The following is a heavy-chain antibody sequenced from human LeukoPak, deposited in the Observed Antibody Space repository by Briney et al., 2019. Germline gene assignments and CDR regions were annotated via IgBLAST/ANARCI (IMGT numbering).Heavy chain of an antibody. CDR1: GFTFSSYW. D-gene: IGHD1-7*01. Sequence: SGGSLRLSCAASGFTFSSYWMSWVRQAPGKGLEWVANIKQDGSEKYYVDSVKGRFTISRDNAKNSLYLQMNSLRAEDTAVYYCARAKGYNWNYDWFDPWGQGTLVTVSS. V-gene: IGHV3-7*01. J-gene: IGHJ5*02. CDR2: IKQDGSEK. CDR3: ARAKGYNWNYDWFDP.